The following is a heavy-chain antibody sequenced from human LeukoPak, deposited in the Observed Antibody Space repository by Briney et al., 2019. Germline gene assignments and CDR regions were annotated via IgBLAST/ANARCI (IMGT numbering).Heavy chain of an antibody. D-gene: IGHD1-1*01. CDR1: GYTFTSYY. CDR3: ARLGNEGRPFDY. V-gene: IGHV1-46*01. Sequence: GASVKVSCKASGYTFTSYYMHWVRQAPGQGLEWMGIVNPSGGSTSYAQKFQGRVTMTRDTSTSTVYMELSSLRSEDTAVYYCARLGNEGRPFDYWGQGTLVTVSS. CDR2: VNPSGGST. J-gene: IGHJ4*02.